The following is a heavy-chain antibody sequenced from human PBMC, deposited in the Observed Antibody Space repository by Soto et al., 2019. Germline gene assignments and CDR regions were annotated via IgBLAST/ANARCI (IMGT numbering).Heavy chain of an antibody. CDR1: GGSISGGRYY. D-gene: IGHD6-6*01. J-gene: IGHJ4*02. CDR2: TYYSGAT. CDR3: ARQGYSSSSNIGY. Sequence: QVRLQESDPGLVRPSQTLSLTCTVSGGSISGGRYYWIWIRQRPGEGLEWLGYTYYSGATYYNPSLKSRFAISVDTSKDQFTLKVDSVTAADTAVYFCARQGYSSSSNIGYWGQGTLVTVSS. V-gene: IGHV4-31*04.